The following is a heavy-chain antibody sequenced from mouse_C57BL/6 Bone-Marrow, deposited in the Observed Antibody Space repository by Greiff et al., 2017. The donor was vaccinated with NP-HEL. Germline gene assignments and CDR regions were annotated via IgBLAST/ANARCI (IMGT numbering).Heavy chain of an antibody. J-gene: IGHJ3*01. V-gene: IGHV1-81*01. D-gene: IGHD2-4*01. CDR1: GYTFTSYG. CDR2: IYPRSGNT. Sequence: VQLQQSGAELARPGASVKLSCKASGYTFTSYGISWVKQRTGQGLEWIGEIYPRSGNTYYNEKFKGKATLTADKSSSTAYMELRSLTTEDSAVYFCARDYDYGWFAYWGQGTLVTVSA. CDR3: ARDYDYGWFAY.